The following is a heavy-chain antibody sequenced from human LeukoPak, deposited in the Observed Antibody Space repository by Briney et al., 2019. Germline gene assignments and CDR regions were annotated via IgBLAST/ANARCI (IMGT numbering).Heavy chain of an antibody. CDR3: AKDPGPYYYDSSGYYDY. Sequence: GGSLRLSCAASGFTFSSYGMHWVRQAPGKGLEWVAVISYDGSNKYYADSVKGRFTISRDNSKNTLYLQMNSLRAEDTAVYYCAKDPGPYYYDSSGYYDYWGQGTLVTVSS. CDR2: ISYDGSNK. D-gene: IGHD3-22*01. CDR1: GFTFSSYG. J-gene: IGHJ4*02. V-gene: IGHV3-30*18.